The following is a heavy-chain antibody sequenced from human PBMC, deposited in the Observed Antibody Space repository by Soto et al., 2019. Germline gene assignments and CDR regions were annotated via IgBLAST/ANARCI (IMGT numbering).Heavy chain of an antibody. CDR2: IDPSDSYT. CDR1: GYSFTSYW. V-gene: IGHV5-10-1*01. J-gene: IGHJ4*02. CDR3: ARPGDSYGYGPYYFDY. D-gene: IGHD5-18*01. Sequence: PGESLKISCKGSGYSFTSYWISWVRQMPGKGLEWMGRIDPSDSYTNYSPSFQGHVTISADKSISTAYLQWSSLKASDTAMYYCARPGDSYGYGPYYFDYWGQGXLVTVSS.